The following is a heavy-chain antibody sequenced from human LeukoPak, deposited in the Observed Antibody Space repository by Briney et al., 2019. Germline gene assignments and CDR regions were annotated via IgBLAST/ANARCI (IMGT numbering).Heavy chain of an antibody. J-gene: IGHJ4*02. D-gene: IGHD2-2*01. CDR3: AREGCSSTSCYGIDY. V-gene: IGHV3-53*05. CDR2: IYSGGST. Sequence: PGGSLRLSCAASGFTVSSNYMSWVRQAPGKGLEWASVIYSGGSTYYADSVKGRFTISRDNSKNTLYLQMNSLRAEDTAVYYCAREGCSSTSCYGIDYWGQGTLVTVSS. CDR1: GFTVSSNY.